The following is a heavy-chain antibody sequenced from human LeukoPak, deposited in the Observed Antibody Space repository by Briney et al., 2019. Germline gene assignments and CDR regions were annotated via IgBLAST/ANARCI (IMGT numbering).Heavy chain of an antibody. CDR1: GGSISSSSYY. J-gene: IGHJ5*02. D-gene: IGHD3-22*01. CDR2: IYYSGST. CDR3: ARRREQKKYYYDSSGYYSNWFDP. V-gene: IGHV4-39*01. Sequence: SETLSLTCTVSGGSISSSSYYWGWIRQPPGKGLEWIGSIYYSGSTYYNPSLKSRVTISVDTSKNQFSLKLSSVTAADTAVYYCARRREQKKYYYDSSGYYSNWFDPWGQGTLVTVSS.